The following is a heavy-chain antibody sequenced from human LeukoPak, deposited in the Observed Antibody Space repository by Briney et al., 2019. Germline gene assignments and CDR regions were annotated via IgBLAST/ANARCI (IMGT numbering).Heavy chain of an antibody. CDR1: GFTVSSNY. Sequence: PGGSLRLSCAASGFTVSSNYMSWVRQAPGKGLEWVSVIYSGGSTYYADSVKGRFTISRDNSKNTLYLQMNSLRAEDTAVYYCARGAVADYYYYYYMDVWGKGTTVTVSS. J-gene: IGHJ6*03. CDR2: IYSGGST. V-gene: IGHV3-66*01. D-gene: IGHD6-19*01. CDR3: ARGAVADYYYYYYMDV.